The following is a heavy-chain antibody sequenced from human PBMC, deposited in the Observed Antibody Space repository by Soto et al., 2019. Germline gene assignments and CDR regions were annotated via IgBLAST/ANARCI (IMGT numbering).Heavy chain of an antibody. CDR1: GFTFRSYT. J-gene: IGHJ5*02. V-gene: IGHV3-48*01. Sequence: GGSLRRSCSPSGFTFRSYTMNSARQAPGKGLEWVSYISSSSSTIYYADSVKGRFTISRDNAKNSLYLQMNSLRAEDTAVYYPARHRDRIAQIEWFDPRDQGTLVTIAS. D-gene: IGHD3-16*02. CDR2: ISSSSSTI. CDR3: ARHRDRIAQIEWFDP.